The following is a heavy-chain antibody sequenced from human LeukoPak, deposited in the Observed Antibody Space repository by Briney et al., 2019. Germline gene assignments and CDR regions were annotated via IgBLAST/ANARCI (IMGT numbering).Heavy chain of an antibody. CDR3: ARDGDFWSGYYTKVY. J-gene: IGHJ4*02. Sequence: ASVKVSCKASGYTFTGYYMHWVRQAPGQGLEWMGWINPNSGGTTYAQKFQGRVTMTRDTSISTAYMELSRLRSDDTAVYYCARDGDFWSGYYTKVYWGQGTLVTVSS. D-gene: IGHD3-3*01. CDR1: GYTFTGYY. CDR2: INPNSGGT. V-gene: IGHV1-2*02.